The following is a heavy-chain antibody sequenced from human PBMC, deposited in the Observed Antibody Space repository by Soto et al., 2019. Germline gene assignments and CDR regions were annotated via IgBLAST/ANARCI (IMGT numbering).Heavy chain of an antibody. Sequence: ASVKVFCKASGYSFTSLDINWVRQTAGQGLEWMGWMQPSTGRTGYAQKFQGWVTMTRDTSISTAYMELSRLRSDDTAVYYCARGPPPWCGESENWFDPWGQGTLVTVSS. CDR3: ARGPPPWCGESENWFDP. CDR1: GYSFTSLD. V-gene: IGHV1-8*01. CDR2: MQPSTGRT. D-gene: IGHD3-10*01. J-gene: IGHJ5*02.